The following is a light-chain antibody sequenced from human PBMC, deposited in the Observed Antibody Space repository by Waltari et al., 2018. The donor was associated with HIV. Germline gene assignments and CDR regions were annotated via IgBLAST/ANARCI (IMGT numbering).Light chain of an antibody. J-gene: IGLJ3*02. CDR1: SSDVGGYNY. CDR2: EVS. V-gene: IGLV2-8*01. Sequence: QSALTQPPSASGSPGQSVTISCTGTSSDVGGYNYVSWYQQHPGKAPKLMIYEVSKRPSGVPDLVSASKSGNTASLTVSVLQAEDEADYYCSSYAGSTVVFGGGTKLTVL. CDR3: SSYAGSTVV.